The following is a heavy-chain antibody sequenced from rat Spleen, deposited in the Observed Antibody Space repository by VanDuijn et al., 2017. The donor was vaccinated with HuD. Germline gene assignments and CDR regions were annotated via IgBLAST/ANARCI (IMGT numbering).Heavy chain of an antibody. V-gene: IGHV5S14*01. CDR1: GFTFSNYG. D-gene: IGHD1-11*01. J-gene: IGHJ2*01. CDR3: GRHPQATEGIGY. Sequence: EVQLVESGGGLVQPGRSLKLSCAASGFTFSNYGMAWVRQTLTMGLEWVASISTDGGTTYYRDSVKGRFTVSRDNAKNTQYLQKDSMRSEDTATYYCGRHPQATEGIGYLGQGVMVTVSS. CDR2: ISTDGGTT.